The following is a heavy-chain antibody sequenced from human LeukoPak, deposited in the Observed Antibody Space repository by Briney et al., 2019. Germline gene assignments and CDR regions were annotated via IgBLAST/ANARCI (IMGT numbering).Heavy chain of an antibody. CDR3: ARDRRDGYNYDFDY. Sequence: SETLSLTCTVSGGSISSYYWSWIRQPPGKGLEWIGYIYYSGSTNYNPSLKSRDTISVDTSKNQFSLKLSSVTAADTAVYYCARDRRDGYNYDFDYWGQGTLVTVSS. V-gene: IGHV4-59*12. J-gene: IGHJ4*02. CDR1: GGSISSYY. D-gene: IGHD5-24*01. CDR2: IYYSGST.